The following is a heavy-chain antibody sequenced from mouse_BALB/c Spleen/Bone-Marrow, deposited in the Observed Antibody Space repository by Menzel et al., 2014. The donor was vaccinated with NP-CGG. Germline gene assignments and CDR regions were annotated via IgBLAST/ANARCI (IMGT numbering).Heavy chain of an antibody. J-gene: IGHJ4*01. Sequence: QVQLQQSGAELVKPGASVKLSCKASGYTFTGYYIYWVKQRPGQGFEWIGEINPSNGGTNFNEKFKSKATLTVDKSSSTAYMQLSSLTSEDSAVYYCTRSRRAMDYWGQGTSVTVSS. CDR1: GYTFTGYY. CDR3: TRSRRAMDY. CDR2: INPSNGGT. V-gene: IGHV1S81*02. D-gene: IGHD2-12*01.